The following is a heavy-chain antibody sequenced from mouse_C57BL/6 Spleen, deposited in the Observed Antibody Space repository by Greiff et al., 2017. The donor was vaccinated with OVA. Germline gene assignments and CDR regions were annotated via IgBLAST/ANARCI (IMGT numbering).Heavy chain of an antibody. V-gene: IGHV1-5*01. CDR1: GYTFTSYW. CDR2: IYPGNSDT. J-gene: IGHJ2*01. Sequence: EVQLQQSGTVLARPGASVKMSCTTSGYTFTSYWLHWVKQRPGQGLEWIGAIYPGNSDTSSNQKFKGKANLTEVTSASTAYMELSNLANDDYAVYYCTRAYYSNYVYVDYGGQSTTHTVSS. CDR3: TRAYYSNYVYVDY. D-gene: IGHD2-5*01.